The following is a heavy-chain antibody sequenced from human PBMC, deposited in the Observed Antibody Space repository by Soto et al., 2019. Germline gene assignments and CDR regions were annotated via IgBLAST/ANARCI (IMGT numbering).Heavy chain of an antibody. Sequence: GGSLRLSCAASGFTFSSYGMHWVRQAPGKGLEWVAVIWYDGSNKYYADSVKGRFTISRDNSKNTLYLQMNSLRAEDTAVYYCARDRFYGPPDPTLHPNWFDPWGLGTLVTVSS. V-gene: IGHV3-33*01. J-gene: IGHJ5*02. CDR1: GFTFSSYG. CDR2: IWYDGSNK. CDR3: ARDRFYGPPDPTLHPNWFDP. D-gene: IGHD3-10*01.